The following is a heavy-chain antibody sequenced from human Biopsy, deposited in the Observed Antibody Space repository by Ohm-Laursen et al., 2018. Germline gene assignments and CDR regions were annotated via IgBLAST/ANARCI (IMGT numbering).Heavy chain of an antibody. CDR2: VTTTSSYI. D-gene: IGHD5-18*01. CDR3: ARGYSV. Sequence: GSLRLSCAASGFDFSDYSMSWVRQAPGKGLEWVSSVTTTSSYIYYADSVKGRFTISRDNTESSLYLQMNNLTAEDTAVYYCARGYSVWGQGTLVTVSS. V-gene: IGHV3-21*01. CDR1: GFDFSDYS. J-gene: IGHJ4*02.